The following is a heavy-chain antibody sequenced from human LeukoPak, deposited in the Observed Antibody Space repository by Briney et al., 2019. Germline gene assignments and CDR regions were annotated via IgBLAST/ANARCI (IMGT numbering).Heavy chain of an antibody. D-gene: IGHD6-19*01. CDR2: INPNSGGT. Sequence: ASVEVSCKASGYTFTGYYMHWVRQAPGQGLEWMGWINPNSGGTNYAQKFQGRVTMTRDTSISTAYMELSRLRSDDTAVYYCASRSPRYSSGWLSIDYWGQGTLVTVSS. J-gene: IGHJ4*02. CDR3: ASRSPRYSSGWLSIDY. V-gene: IGHV1-2*02. CDR1: GYTFTGYY.